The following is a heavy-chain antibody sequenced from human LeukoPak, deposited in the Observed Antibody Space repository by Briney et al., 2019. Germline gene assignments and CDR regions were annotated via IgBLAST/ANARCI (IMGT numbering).Heavy chain of an antibody. D-gene: IGHD6-19*01. CDR3: ARWWLDYDAFDI. J-gene: IGHJ3*02. Sequence: SVNVSCKAAGYTFTSYAISWVRQAPGQGLEWMGWISAYNGNTNYAQKLQGRVTVTTDTSTSTAYMELRSLRSDDTAVYYCARWWLDYDAFDIWGQGTMVTVSS. CDR1: GYTFTSYA. CDR2: ISAYNGNT. V-gene: IGHV1-18*01.